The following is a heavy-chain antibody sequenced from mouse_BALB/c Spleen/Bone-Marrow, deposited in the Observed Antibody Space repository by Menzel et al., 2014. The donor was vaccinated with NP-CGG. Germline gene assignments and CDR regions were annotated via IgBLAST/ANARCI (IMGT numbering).Heavy chain of an antibody. CDR1: GFSLTSYG. D-gene: IGHD1-1*01. Sequence: VQLVESGPGLVSPSQRLSIPCTVSGFSLTSYGLHWVRQPPGKVLEWLGVIWAGGSTNYNSALMPRLSISKDNSKSQVFLKMNSLQTDDTAMYYCARGSYYEGAMDYWGQGTSVTVSS. J-gene: IGHJ4*01. CDR3: ARGSYYEGAMDY. V-gene: IGHV2-9*02. CDR2: IWAGGST.